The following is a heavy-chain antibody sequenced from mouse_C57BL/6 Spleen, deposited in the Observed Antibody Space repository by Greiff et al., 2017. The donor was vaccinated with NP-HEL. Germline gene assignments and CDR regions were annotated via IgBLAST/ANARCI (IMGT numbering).Heavy chain of an antibody. V-gene: IGHV1-4*01. Sequence: QVQLQQSGAELARPGASVKMSCKASGYTFTSYTMHWVKQRPGQGLEWIGYINPSSGYTKYNQKFKDKATLTADKSSSTAYMQLSSLTSEDSAVYYCARSPPYGNEYWYFDVWGTGTTVTVSS. CDR1: GYTFTSYT. D-gene: IGHD2-1*01. J-gene: IGHJ1*03. CDR2: INPSSGYT. CDR3: ARSPPYGNEYWYFDV.